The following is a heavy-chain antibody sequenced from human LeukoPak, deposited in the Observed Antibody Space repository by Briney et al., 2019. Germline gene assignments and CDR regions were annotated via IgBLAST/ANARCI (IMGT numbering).Heavy chain of an antibody. CDR2: ISSSGNTI. J-gene: IGHJ3*02. D-gene: IGHD3-10*01. Sequence: PGGSLTLSCAASGFTFSSYEMNWVRQAPGKGLEWVSYISSSGNTIYYADSVKGRFTISRDNAKNSLYLQMNSLRAEDTAVYYCARTYYYGSGTYPAFDIWGQGTMVIVSS. V-gene: IGHV3-48*03. CDR3: ARTYYYGSGTYPAFDI. CDR1: GFTFSSYE.